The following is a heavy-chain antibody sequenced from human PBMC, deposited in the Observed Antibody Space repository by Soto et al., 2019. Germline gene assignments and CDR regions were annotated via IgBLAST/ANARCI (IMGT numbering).Heavy chain of an antibody. V-gene: IGHV3-48*02. J-gene: IGHJ4*02. D-gene: IGHD6-13*01. CDR2: ISFSGSNI. CDR3: EREYRSSWFPY. CDR1: GFTFSSYS. Sequence: GGSLRLSCVASGFTFSSYSMNWVRQAPGKGLEWISHISFSGSNIYYAESVKGRFTISRDNAKNSLYLQMNSLRDDDTAVYYCEREYRSSWFPYWGQGTLVNVS.